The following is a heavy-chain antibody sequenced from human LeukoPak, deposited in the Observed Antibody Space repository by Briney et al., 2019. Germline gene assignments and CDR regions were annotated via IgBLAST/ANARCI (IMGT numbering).Heavy chain of an antibody. CDR1: GYTFTSYY. V-gene: IGHV1-46*01. CDR3: ARDGTHTARPRTYVFDI. Sequence: ASVKVSCKASGYTFTSYYMHWVRQAPGQGLEWMGIINPSGGSTSYAQKFQGRVTMTRDMSTSTVYMELSSLRSEDTAVYYCARDGTHTARPRTYVFDIWGQGTMVTVSS. CDR2: INPSGGST. D-gene: IGHD1-1*01. J-gene: IGHJ3*02.